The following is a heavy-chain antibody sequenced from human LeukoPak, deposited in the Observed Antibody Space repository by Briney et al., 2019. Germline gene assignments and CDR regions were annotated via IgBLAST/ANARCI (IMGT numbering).Heavy chain of an antibody. CDR2: ISGSGATT. V-gene: IGHV3-23*01. Sequence: GGSLRLSCAASGFTLSSYAMSWVRQAPGEGLEWVSAISGSGATTYYADSVRGRVSISRDISKNTLYLQMNSLRVEDTAVYYCATSGSGWYRFDYWGQGTLVSVSS. CDR3: ATSGSGWYRFDY. CDR1: GFTLSSYA. D-gene: IGHD6-19*01. J-gene: IGHJ4*02.